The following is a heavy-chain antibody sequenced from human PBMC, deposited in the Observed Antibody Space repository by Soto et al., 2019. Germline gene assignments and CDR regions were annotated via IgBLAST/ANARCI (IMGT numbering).Heavy chain of an antibody. J-gene: IGHJ2*01. V-gene: IGHV3-23*01. CDR2: INGSGGST. CDR3: AKDRPKLWYFDL. Sequence: VQLLESGGGLVQPGGSLRLSCAASGFTFSSYAMSWVRQAPGKGLEWVSAINGSGGSTYYADSVKGRFTISRDNSKNTLYLQMNSRRAEDTAVYYCAKDRPKLWYFDLWGRGTLVTVSS. CDR1: GFTFSSYA.